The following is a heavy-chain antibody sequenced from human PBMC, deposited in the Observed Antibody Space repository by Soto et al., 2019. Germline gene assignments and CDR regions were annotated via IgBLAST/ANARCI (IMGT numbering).Heavy chain of an antibody. CDR3: ARVTGYYDSSGPGPFDY. J-gene: IGHJ4*02. D-gene: IGHD3-22*01. V-gene: IGHV3-53*01. CDR2: IYSVGST. Sequence: GLSRRLASPASRFTRDSNYMRWVRQAPGRGLEWVSGIYSVGSTYYAGSVQGRFTSSGNNSKNTLYIQMNRLRAEDTAVYYCARVTGYYDSSGPGPFDYWGQGTLVTVSS. CDR1: RFTRDSNY.